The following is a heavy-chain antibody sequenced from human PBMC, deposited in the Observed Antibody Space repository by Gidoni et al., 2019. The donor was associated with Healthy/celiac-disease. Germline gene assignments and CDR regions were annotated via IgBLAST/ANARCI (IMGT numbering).Heavy chain of an antibody. V-gene: IGHV3-21*01. D-gene: IGHD3-22*01. Sequence: EVQLVESGGGLFKPGGSLRLSCSASGSPLSSHSMNWVRQSPGKGMEWVSSISSSSSYIYYADSVKGRCTISRDNAKNSLYLQMNSLRAEDTAVDYCARGLDYYDSSGYYVGAFDIWGQGTMVTVSS. CDR1: GSPLSSHS. CDR3: ARGLDYYDSSGYYVGAFDI. CDR2: ISSSSSYI. J-gene: IGHJ3*02.